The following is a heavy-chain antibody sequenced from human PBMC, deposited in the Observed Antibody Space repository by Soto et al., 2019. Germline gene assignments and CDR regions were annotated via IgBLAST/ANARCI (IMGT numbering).Heavy chain of an antibody. D-gene: IGHD4-4*01. Sequence: APVKVSCKASGYSFTGNSMHWVRQAPGQGLEWMGWISAYNGNTNYAQKLQGRVTMTTDTSTSTAYMELRSLRSDDTAVYYCTRHGGNYVLMGNWGQGALVTVSS. CDR3: TRHGGNYVLMGN. J-gene: IGHJ4*02. CDR1: GYSFTGNS. CDR2: ISAYNGNT. V-gene: IGHV1-18*04.